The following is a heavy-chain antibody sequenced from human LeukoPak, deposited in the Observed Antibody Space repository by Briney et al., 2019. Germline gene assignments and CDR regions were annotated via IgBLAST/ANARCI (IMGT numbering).Heavy chain of an antibody. V-gene: IGHV3-30*02. J-gene: IGHJ4*02. CDR1: GCSFSDFD. CDR3: AIIPLGGRSDY. CDR2: IRSDGSNT. D-gene: IGHD3-10*01. Sequence: PGGSLRLSCATSGCSFSDFDMQWVRQAPGQGLEWVAFIRSDGSNTYYGDSVEGRFTISRDNSKKILHLQMNSLRPGDTALYYCAIIPLGGRSDYWGQGTLVIVSS.